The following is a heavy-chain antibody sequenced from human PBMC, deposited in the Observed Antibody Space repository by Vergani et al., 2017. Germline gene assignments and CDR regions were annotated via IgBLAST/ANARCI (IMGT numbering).Heavy chain of an antibody. D-gene: IGHD1-26*01. CDR2: LTGGGGST. CDR1: GFTFSTYA. V-gene: IGHV3-23*01. CDR3: VKDAGSYENFFDS. Sequence: EVQLLESGGSLKQPGGSVRLSCAASGFTFSTYAMHWVRQAPGKGLEWVSALTGGGGSTYYADSFKGRFLISRDNSRDTLYLQMNSLRPEDTATYYCVKDAGSYENFFDSWGQGTLVTVSS. J-gene: IGHJ4*02.